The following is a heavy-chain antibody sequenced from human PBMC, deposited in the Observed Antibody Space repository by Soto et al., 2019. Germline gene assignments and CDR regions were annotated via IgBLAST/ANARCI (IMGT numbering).Heavy chain of an antibody. CDR3: ARTDGDLDH. Sequence: QVQLVQSGAEVKKPGASVKVSCKASGYTFSSYDINWVRQATGQGLEWMGWTNPKSGYTGSAQKFQGRITMTRDSSMSTAYMELNNLRSEDTAVYYCARTDGDLDHWGQGTLVTVSS. J-gene: IGHJ4*02. CDR2: TNPKSGYT. D-gene: IGHD4-17*01. V-gene: IGHV1-8*01. CDR1: GYTFSSYD.